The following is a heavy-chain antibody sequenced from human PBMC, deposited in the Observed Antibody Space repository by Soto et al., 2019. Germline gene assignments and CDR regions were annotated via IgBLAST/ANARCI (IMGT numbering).Heavy chain of an antibody. CDR3: AAATTWNFHFHY. Sequence: PGGSLRLSCAASGFTFSSYSMNWVRQAPGKGLEWVSSISSSSSYIYYADSVKGRFTISRDNAKNSLYLQMNSLRAEDTAVYYCAAATTWNFHFHYWGQGTQVTVSS. CDR2: ISSSSSYI. J-gene: IGHJ4*02. V-gene: IGHV3-21*01. D-gene: IGHD1-7*01. CDR1: GFTFSSYS.